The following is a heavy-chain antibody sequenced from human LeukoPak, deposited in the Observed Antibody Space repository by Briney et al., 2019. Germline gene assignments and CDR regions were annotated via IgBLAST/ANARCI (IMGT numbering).Heavy chain of an antibody. CDR3: ASIIEGFDY. CDR1: GGTFSSYA. D-gene: IGHD3-16*02. Sequence: ASVKVSCKATGGTFSSYAISWVRQAPGQGLEWMGRIIPILGIANYAQKFQGRVTITADKSTSTAYMELSSLRSEDTAVYYCASIIEGFDYWGQGTLITVSS. J-gene: IGHJ4*02. V-gene: IGHV1-69*04. CDR2: IIPILGIA.